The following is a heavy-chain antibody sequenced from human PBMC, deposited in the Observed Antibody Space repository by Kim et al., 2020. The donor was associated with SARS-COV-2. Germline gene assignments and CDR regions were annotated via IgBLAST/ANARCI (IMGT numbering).Heavy chain of an antibody. CDR3: ARDHRGGLQYTAKWYFDL. J-gene: IGHJ2*01. Sequence: SQTLALTCTVSGGSISSYYWSWIRQPPGKGLELIGYIYYSGSTNYNPSLKSRVTISVDTSKNQFSLKLSAVTAVDTAVYYFARDHRGGLQYTAKWYFDLW. D-gene: IGHD3-16*01. CDR1: GGSISSYY. CDR2: IYYSGST. V-gene: IGHV4-59*01.